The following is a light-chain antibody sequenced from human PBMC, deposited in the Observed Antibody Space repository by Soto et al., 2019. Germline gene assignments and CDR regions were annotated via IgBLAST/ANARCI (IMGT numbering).Light chain of an antibody. Sequence: QSALTQPPSASGSPGQSVTISCTGTSSDIGGYNYVSWYQQHPGKAPKLMIFEVSKWPSGVPDRFSGSKSGNTASLTVSGLQAEDEADYYCSSYAATYNHVVFGGGTNLTVL. CDR3: SSYAATYNHVV. CDR1: SSDIGGYNY. CDR2: EVS. J-gene: IGLJ2*01. V-gene: IGLV2-8*01.